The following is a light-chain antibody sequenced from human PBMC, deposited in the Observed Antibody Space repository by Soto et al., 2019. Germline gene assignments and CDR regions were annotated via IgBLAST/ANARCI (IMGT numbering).Light chain of an antibody. CDR3: QQYNNWPGT. Sequence: EIVMTQSPATLSVSPGERATLSCRASQGVSSNLAWYQQKPGQAPRLLIYGASTRATGIPARFSGSGSGTEFTLTISSLQSEDFAVYYCQQYNNWPGTFGQGTRWIS. J-gene: IGKJ1*01. V-gene: IGKV3-15*01. CDR2: GAS. CDR1: QGVSSN.